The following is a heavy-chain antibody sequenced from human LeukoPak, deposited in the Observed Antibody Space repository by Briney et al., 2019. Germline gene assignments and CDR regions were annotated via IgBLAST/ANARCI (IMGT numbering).Heavy chain of an antibody. Sequence: GESLKISCKGSGYSFTSYWIGWVRQLPGKGLEWMGIIYPGDSDTRYSPSFQGQVTISADKSISTAYLQWSSLKASDTAMYYCARFGYSGSYYEYADYWGQGTLVTVSS. V-gene: IGHV5-51*01. CDR1: GYSFTSYW. CDR3: ARFGYSGSYYEYADY. CDR2: IYPGDSDT. D-gene: IGHD1-26*01. J-gene: IGHJ4*02.